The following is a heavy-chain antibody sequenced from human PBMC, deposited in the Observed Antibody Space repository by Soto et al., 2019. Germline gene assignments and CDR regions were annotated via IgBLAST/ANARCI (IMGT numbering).Heavy chain of an antibody. CDR2: ITHTGTNA. CDR3: ARARGNDWYSDY. Sequence: GGSLRLSCTASGFSFSDYSFNWVRQAPGKGLEWVSSITHTGTNAYYADSVKGRFTISKDXXXXXXXXXXXXXXXXDTAVYHCARARGNDWYSDYWGQGTMVTVSS. D-gene: IGHD2-21*02. V-gene: IGHV3-21*01. J-gene: IGHJ4*02. CDR1: GFSFSDYS.